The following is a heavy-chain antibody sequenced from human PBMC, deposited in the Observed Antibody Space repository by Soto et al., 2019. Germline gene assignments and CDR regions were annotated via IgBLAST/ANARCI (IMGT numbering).Heavy chain of an antibody. CDR2: ISCYNGDT. CDR1: GYTFTDNG. J-gene: IGHJ4*02. CDR3: ARAYYDILTGYPIENLLDY. Sequence: ASVKVSCKASGYTFTDNGITWVRQAPGQGLEWMGWISCYNGDTKYAQKLQGRVTMTTDTSTSTAYMELSSLRSEDTAVYYCARAYYDILTGYPIENLLDYWGQGTLVTVSS. V-gene: IGHV1-18*01. D-gene: IGHD3-9*01.